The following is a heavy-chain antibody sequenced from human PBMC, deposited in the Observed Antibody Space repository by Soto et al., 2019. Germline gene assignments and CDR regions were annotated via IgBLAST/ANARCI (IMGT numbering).Heavy chain of an antibody. Sequence: DVQLVQSGAEVKKPGESLKISCKGSGYTFTNYWIGWVRQMPGKGLEWMGIIHPGDSDARYSPSFQGQVTISADRSITTAYLQWSSLKASDTAMYYCARHVGYIKGYYYMDVWGKGTTVTVSS. J-gene: IGHJ6*03. CDR2: IHPGDSDA. D-gene: IGHD5-12*01. CDR3: ARHVGYIKGYYYMDV. CDR1: GYTFTNYW. V-gene: IGHV5-51*01.